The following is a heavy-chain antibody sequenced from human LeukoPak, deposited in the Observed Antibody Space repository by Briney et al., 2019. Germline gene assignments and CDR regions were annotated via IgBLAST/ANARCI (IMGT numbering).Heavy chain of an antibody. Sequence: PSETLSLTCTVSGGSISSYYWSWIRQPPGKGLEWIGYIYYSGSTNYNPSLKSRVTISVDTSKNQFSLKLSSVTAADTAVYYCARQGTVAGTMLFDYWGQGTLVTVSS. CDR2: IYYSGST. D-gene: IGHD1-1*01. V-gene: IGHV4-59*08. CDR3: ARQGTVAGTMLFDY. CDR1: GGSISSYY. J-gene: IGHJ4*02.